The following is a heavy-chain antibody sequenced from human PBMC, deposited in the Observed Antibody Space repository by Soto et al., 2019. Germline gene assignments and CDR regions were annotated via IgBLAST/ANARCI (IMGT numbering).Heavy chain of an antibody. V-gene: IGHV3-23*01. Sequence: PGGSLRLSCAASGFTFSSYGMHWVRQAPGKGLEWVSAIRCGGGSTYYADSVKGRFTISRDNSKNTLYLQMNSLRAEDTAVYYCAKLAARLDAFDIWGQGTIVTVSS. CDR2: IRCGGGST. J-gene: IGHJ3*02. CDR3: AKLAARLDAFDI. D-gene: IGHD6-6*01. CDR1: GFTFSSYG.